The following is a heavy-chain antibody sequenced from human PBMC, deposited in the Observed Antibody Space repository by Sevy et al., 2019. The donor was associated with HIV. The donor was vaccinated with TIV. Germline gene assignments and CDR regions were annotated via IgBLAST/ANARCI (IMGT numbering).Heavy chain of an antibody. V-gene: IGHV3-23*01. CDR2: ISGSGGST. CDR1: GFSFSSYA. J-gene: IGHJ4*02. D-gene: IGHD6-19*01. CDR3: AKDIDSSGYYNFDY. Sequence: GGSLRLSCAASGFSFSSYAMSWVRQAPGKGLEWVSGISGSGGSTYYADSVKGRFTISRDNSKNTLYLQMNSLRAEDTALYYCAKDIDSSGYYNFDYWGQGTLVTVSS.